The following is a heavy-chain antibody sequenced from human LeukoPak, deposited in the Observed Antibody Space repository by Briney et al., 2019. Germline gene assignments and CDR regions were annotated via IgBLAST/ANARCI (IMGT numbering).Heavy chain of an antibody. D-gene: IGHD3-16*01. J-gene: IGHJ4*02. CDR3: ARARIWGTTSFDY. CDR2: IKQDGSEK. V-gene: IGHV3-7*01. Sequence: GGSLRLSCAASGFTFSSYWMSWVRQAPGKGLEWVANIKQDGSEKYYVDSVKGRFTISRDNAKNSLYLQMNSLRAEDTAVYYRARARIWGTTSFDYWGQGTLVTVSS. CDR1: GFTFSSYW.